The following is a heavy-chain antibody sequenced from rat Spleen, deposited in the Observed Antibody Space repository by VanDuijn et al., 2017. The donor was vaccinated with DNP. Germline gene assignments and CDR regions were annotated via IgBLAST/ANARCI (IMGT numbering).Heavy chain of an antibody. CDR1: GFIFSNYG. Sequence: EVQLVESGGGLVQPGRSLKLSCAASGFIFSNYGMAWVRQVPKKGLEWVATITASSGTTYYQDSVKGRFTISTDNAKNTLYLQMDSLRSEDTATYYCKTDNYSAPFDYWGQGVMVTVSS. CDR3: KTDNYSAPFDY. V-gene: IGHV5S13*01. D-gene: IGHD1-8*01. CDR2: ITASSGTT. J-gene: IGHJ2*01.